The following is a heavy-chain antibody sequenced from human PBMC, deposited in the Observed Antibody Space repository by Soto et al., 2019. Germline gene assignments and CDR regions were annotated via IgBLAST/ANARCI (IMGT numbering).Heavy chain of an antibody. CDR2: ISGSGGST. D-gene: IGHD2-21*01. J-gene: IGHJ3*02. V-gene: IGHV3-23*01. CDR1: GFTFSGYA. CDR3: AKDGAPVVLFRGGAFDI. Sequence: GGSLRLSCAASGFTFSGYAMSWVRQAPGKGLEWVSAISGSGGSTYYADSVKGRFTISRDNSKNTLYLQMNSLRAEDTAVYYCAKDGAPVVLFRGGAFDIWGQGTMVTVSS.